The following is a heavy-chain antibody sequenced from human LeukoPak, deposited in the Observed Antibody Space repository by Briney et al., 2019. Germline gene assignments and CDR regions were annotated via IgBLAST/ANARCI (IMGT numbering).Heavy chain of an antibody. CDR2: ISAYNGNT. Sequence: ASVKVSCKASGYTFTSYGISWVRQAPGQGLEWMGWISAYNGNTNYAQKLQGRVTMTTDTSTSTAYMELSRLRSDDTAVYYCARDSELLWFGEFGDYWGQGTLVTVSS. D-gene: IGHD3-10*01. CDR3: ARDSELLWFGEFGDY. CDR1: GYTFTSYG. J-gene: IGHJ4*02. V-gene: IGHV1-18*01.